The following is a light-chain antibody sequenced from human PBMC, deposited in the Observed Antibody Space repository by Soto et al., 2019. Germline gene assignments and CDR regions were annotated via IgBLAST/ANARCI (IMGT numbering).Light chain of an antibody. J-gene: IGLJ2*01. V-gene: IGLV1-47*01. CDR2: RND. Sequence: QSVLIQAPSASGTPGQRVTISCSGSSSNIGSNFVYWYQKFPGTAPKVLIYRNDQRPSGVPDRFSGSKSGTSASLAISGLRSEDEADYYCAVWDDSLNGSVAFGGGTKLTVL. CDR3: AVWDDSLNGSVA. CDR1: SSNIGSNF.